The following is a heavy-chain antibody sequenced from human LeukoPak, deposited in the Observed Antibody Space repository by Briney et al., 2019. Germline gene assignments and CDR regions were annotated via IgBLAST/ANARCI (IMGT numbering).Heavy chain of an antibody. CDR1: RFTLSTYA. D-gene: IGHD4-17*01. V-gene: IGHV3-23*01. CDR3: AKTHGDYVYYFFYAMDV. J-gene: IGHJ6*02. Sequence: GGSLRLSCAVSRFTLSTYAMTWVRQAPGKGLEWVSTIGGGGAGTYYADSVKGRFTISRDSSKDTLYLQMNSPRAEDTAVYYCAKTHGDYVYYFFYAMDVWGQGTTVTVSS. CDR2: IGGGGAGT.